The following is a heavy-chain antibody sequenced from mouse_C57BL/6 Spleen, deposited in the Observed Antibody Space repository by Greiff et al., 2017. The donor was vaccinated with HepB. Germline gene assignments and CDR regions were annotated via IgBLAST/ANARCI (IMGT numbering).Heavy chain of an antibody. CDR3: AKSYYGSSDWYFDV. V-gene: IGHV1-39*01. CDR2: INPNYGTT. CDR1: GYSFTDYN. J-gene: IGHJ1*03. Sequence: KQSGPELVKPGASVKISCKASGYSFTDYNMNWVKQSDGKSLEWIGVINPNYGTTSYNQKFKGKATLTVDQSSSTAYMQLNSLTSEDSAVYYCAKSYYGSSDWYFDVWGTGTTVTVSS. D-gene: IGHD1-1*01.